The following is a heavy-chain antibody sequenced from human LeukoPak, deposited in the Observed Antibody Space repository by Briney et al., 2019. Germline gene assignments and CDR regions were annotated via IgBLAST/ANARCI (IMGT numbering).Heavy chain of an antibody. J-gene: IGHJ4*02. CDR1: RFTFSDYT. V-gene: IGHV3-21*01. CDR3: AREGGDLDY. CDR2: ISSGSSDI. Sequence: PGGSLTLSCAASRFTFSDYTMNWVRQAPGKGLEWVSSISSGSSDIHYADSVKGRFTISRDNAKNSLYLQMNSLRAEDTAVYYCAREGGDLDYWGQGTLATVSS. D-gene: IGHD4-17*01.